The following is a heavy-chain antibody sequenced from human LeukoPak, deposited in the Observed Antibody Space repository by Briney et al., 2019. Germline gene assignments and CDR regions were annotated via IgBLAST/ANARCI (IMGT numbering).Heavy chain of an antibody. CDR2: IYTSGST. CDR1: GGSISSYY. D-gene: IGHD3-22*01. Sequence: PSETLSPTCTVSGGSISSYYWSWIRQPAGKGLEWIGRIYTSGSTNYNPSLKSRVTMSVDTSKNQFSLKLSSVTAADTAVYYCARLRKTYYYDSSGYYYFDYWGQGTLVTVSS. CDR3: ARLRKTYYYDSSGYYYFDY. J-gene: IGHJ4*02. V-gene: IGHV4-4*07.